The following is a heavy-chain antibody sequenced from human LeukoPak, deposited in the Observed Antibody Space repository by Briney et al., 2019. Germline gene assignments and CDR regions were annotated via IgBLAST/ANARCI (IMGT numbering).Heavy chain of an antibody. Sequence: PSETLSLTCTVSGGSVSSGSYYWSWIRQPPGKGLEWIGYIYYSGSTNYNPSLKSRVTISVDTSKNQFSLKLSSVTAADTAVYYCARARRPYWFDPWGRGTLVTVSS. J-gene: IGHJ5*02. D-gene: IGHD1-14*01. CDR3: ARARRPYWFDP. V-gene: IGHV4-61*01. CDR2: IYYSGST. CDR1: GGSVSSGSYY.